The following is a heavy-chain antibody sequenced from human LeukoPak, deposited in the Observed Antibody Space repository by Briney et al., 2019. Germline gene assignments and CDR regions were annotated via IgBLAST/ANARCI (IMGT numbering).Heavy chain of an antibody. CDR1: GGSISSNSYY. CDR2: IYYSGST. V-gene: IGHV4-39*07. Sequence: SETLSLTCTVSGGSISSNSYYWGWIRQPPGTGLEWIGSIYYSGSTYYNPSLKSRVTISVDTSKNQFSLKLTSVTAADTAVYYCARIYGSGSYNKWYVWGKGTTVTVSS. D-gene: IGHD3-10*01. CDR3: ARIYGSGSYNKWYV. J-gene: IGHJ6*04.